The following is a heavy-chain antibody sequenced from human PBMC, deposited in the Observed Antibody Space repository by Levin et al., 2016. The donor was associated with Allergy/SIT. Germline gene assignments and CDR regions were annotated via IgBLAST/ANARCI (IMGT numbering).Heavy chain of an antibody. V-gene: IGHV1-69*13. J-gene: IGHJ6*02. CDR1: GGTFSSYA. CDR2: IIPIFGTA. CDR3: VGMGTNYYYYYGMDV. D-gene: IGHD3-3*01. Sequence: SVKVSCKASGGTFSSYAISWVRQAPGQGLEWMGGIIPIFGTANYAQKFQGRVTITADESTSTAYMELSSLRSEDTAVYYCVGMGTNYYYYYGMDVWGQGTTVTVSS.